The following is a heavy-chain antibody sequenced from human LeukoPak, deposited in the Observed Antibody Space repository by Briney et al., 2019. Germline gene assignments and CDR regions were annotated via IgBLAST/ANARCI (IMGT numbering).Heavy chain of an antibody. V-gene: IGHV3-33*06. CDR3: AKAYSSSWYYYVIGY. J-gene: IGHJ4*02. CDR1: AFPFSTYG. D-gene: IGHD6-13*01. CDR2: IWYDGNNK. Sequence: GGSLRLSCAASAFPFSTYGMHWVRQAPGKGLEWVAAIWYDGNNKYYADSVKGRFTISRDNSKSTLFLQMSGLRAEDTALYYCAKAYSSSWYYYVIGYWGQGTLVTVSS.